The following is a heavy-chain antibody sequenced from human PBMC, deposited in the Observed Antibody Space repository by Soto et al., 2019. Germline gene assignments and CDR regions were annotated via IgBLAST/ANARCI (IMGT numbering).Heavy chain of an antibody. D-gene: IGHD5-12*01. Sequence: QLQLQESGSGLVKPSQTLSLTCAVSGGSISSGGYSWSWIRQPPGKGLEWIGYIYHSGSTYYNPSLKSRVTISVDRSKNQFSVKLSSVTAADTAVYYCVGSIGAFWFDPWGQGTLVTVSS. CDR3: VGSIGAFWFDP. CDR2: IYHSGST. V-gene: IGHV4-30-2*01. CDR1: GGSISSGGYS. J-gene: IGHJ5*02.